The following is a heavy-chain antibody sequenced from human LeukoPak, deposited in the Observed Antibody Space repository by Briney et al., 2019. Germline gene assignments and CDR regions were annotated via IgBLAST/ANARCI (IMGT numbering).Heavy chain of an antibody. CDR1: GFTFSNYA. Sequence: PGGSLRLSCAASGFTFSNYAMSWVRQAPGRGLEWVSFISGSGGATYYANSVKGRFTISRDNSKNTLYLQMNSLRAEDTAVYYCAKDRLLSSGYSASDYWGQGTLVTVSS. J-gene: IGHJ4*02. CDR3: AKDRLLSSGYSASDY. D-gene: IGHD3-22*01. CDR2: ISGSGGAT. V-gene: IGHV3-23*01.